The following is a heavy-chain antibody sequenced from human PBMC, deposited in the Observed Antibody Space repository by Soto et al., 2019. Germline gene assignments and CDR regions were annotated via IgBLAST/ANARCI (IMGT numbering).Heavy chain of an antibody. Sequence: PGGSLRLSCAASGFTFSSYGMQWVRQAPGKGLEWVAVIWYDGSNRYYADSVKGRFTISRDNSKNMLYLEMNSLRAEDTAMYYCAREFGRYFDYWGQGSLVTVSS. CDR1: GFTFSSYG. CDR2: IWYDGSNR. D-gene: IGHD3-10*01. CDR3: AREFGRYFDY. V-gene: IGHV3-33*01. J-gene: IGHJ4*02.